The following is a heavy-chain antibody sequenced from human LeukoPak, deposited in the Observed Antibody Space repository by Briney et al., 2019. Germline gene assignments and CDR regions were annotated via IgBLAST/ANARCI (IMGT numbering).Heavy chain of an antibody. Sequence: PGGSLRLSCAVSGFNVRTNYMSWVRQAPGKGLEWVSSISSASTYKFYTDSVKGRFTVSRDNARNSLYLQMDSLGVEDTAVYYCARDAFMDGGEDFWGQGILVTVSS. V-gene: IGHV3-21*01. J-gene: IGHJ4*02. CDR3: ARDAFMDGGEDF. CDR1: GFNVRTNY. D-gene: IGHD4-23*01. CDR2: ISSASTYK.